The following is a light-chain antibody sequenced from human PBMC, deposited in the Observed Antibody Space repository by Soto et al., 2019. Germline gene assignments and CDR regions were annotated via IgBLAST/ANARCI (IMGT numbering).Light chain of an antibody. CDR2: DAS. CDR1: QDISNY. J-gene: IGKJ2*01. CDR3: QQYYNLLPT. Sequence: DIQMTQSPTSLSASVGDRVTITCQASQDISNYLNLYQQKPGKAPKLLIYDASNLQTGVPSRFSGSGSGTDFTFTISSLQPEDIATYYCQQYYNLLPTFGQGTKLEMK. V-gene: IGKV1-33*01.